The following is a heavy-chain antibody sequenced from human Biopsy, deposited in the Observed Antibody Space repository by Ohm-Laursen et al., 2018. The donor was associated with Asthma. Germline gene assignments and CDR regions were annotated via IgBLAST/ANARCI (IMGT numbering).Heavy chain of an antibody. CDR1: GDPLSNYA. Sequence: EASVKVSCKASGDPLSNYAISWVRQAPGQGLEWMGGLIPVLGTPDHAQMFEGRVTITADESTSTAYMELSSLSSEDTAVYYCARGYSGSDRIVYYYSGLEVWGQGTTVTVSS. J-gene: IGHJ6*02. V-gene: IGHV1-69*13. CDR3: ARGYSGSDRIVYYYSGLEV. CDR2: LIPVLGTP. D-gene: IGHD5-12*01.